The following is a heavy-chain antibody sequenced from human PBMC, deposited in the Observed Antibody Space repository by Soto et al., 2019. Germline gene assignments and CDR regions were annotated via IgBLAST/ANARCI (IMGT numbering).Heavy chain of an antibody. CDR3: ARGPPRLFDSSGYYIP. CDR2: INPSGGST. CDR1: GYTFTSYY. J-gene: IGHJ5*02. D-gene: IGHD3-22*01. V-gene: IGHV1-46*01. Sequence: ASVKVSCKASGYTFTSYYMHWVRQAPGQGLEWMGIINPSGGSTSYAQKFQGRVTMTRNTSISTAYMELSSLRSEDTAVFYCARGPPRLFDSSGYYIPWGQGTLVTVSS.